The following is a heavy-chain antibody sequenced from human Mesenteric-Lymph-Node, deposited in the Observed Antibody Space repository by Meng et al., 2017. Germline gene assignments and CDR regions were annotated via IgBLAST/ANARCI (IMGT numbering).Heavy chain of an antibody. CDR3: ARVGSGSYYDP. D-gene: IGHD1-26*01. CDR2: IKSNLLGATA. V-gene: IGHV3-15*01. J-gene: IGHJ5*02. Sequence: LVELGGGLVKPGGSLRISCAASGFTFKNAWMTWVRQAPGKGLEWVGRIKSNLLGATAEYAASVKGRFTISRDNSKNTLYLQMNSLRAEDTAVYYCARVGSGSYYDPWGQGTLVTVSS. CDR1: GFTFKNAW.